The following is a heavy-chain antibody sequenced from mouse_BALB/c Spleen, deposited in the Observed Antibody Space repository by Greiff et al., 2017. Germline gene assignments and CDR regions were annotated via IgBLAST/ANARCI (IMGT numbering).Heavy chain of an antibody. J-gene: IGHJ2*01. V-gene: IGHV1-53*01. D-gene: IGHD4-1*01. CDR2: INPSNGGT. Sequence: QVQLQQSGAELVKPGASVKLSCKASGYTFTSYYMYWVKQRPGQGLEWIGEINPSNGGTNFNEKFKSKATLTAVTSTSTAYMELSSLTNEDSAVYYCTNWDVGYFDYWGQGTTLTVSS. CDR1: GYTFTSYY. CDR3: TNWDVGYFDY.